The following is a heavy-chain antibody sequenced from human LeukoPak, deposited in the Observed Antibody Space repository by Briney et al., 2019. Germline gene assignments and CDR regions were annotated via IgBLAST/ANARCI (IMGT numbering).Heavy chain of an antibody. CDR2: IIPIFGTA. V-gene: IGHV1-69*01. J-gene: IGHJ6*03. Sequence: SVKVSCKASGGTFSSYAISWVRQAPGQGLEWMGGIIPIFGTANYAQKFQGRVTITADESTSTAYMELSSLRSEDTAVYYCARVELNCSSTSCYTPDYYYYYMDVWGKGTTVTVSS. CDR3: ARVELNCSSTSCYTPDYYYYYMDV. CDR1: GGTFSSYA. D-gene: IGHD2-2*02.